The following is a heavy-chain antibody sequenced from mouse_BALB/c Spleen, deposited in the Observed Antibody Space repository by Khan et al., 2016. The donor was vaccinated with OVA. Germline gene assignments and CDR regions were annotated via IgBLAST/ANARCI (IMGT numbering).Heavy chain of an antibody. CDR1: GFSLTNYG. V-gene: IGHV2-6-1*01. D-gene: IGHD2-10*01. Sequence: QVQLKQSGPGLVAPSQSLSITCTISGFSLTNYGVHWVRQPPGKGLEWLVLMWSDGSVTYNSALKSRLTISMDNSKSQVFLKMNSLQTDDTAIYFCARQPYYHYNVMDYWGQGTSVTVSS. CDR2: MWSDGSV. CDR3: ARQPYYHYNVMDY. J-gene: IGHJ4*01.